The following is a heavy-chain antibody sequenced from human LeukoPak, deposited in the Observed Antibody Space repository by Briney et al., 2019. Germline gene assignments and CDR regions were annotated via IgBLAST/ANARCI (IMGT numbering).Heavy chain of an antibody. CDR1: GGSISSYY. Sequence: SSETLSLTCTVSGGSISSYYWSWIRQPPGKGLEWIGYIYYSGSTNYNPSLKSRVTISVDTSKNQFFLKLSSVTAADTAVYYCASAQYSSSWYNDYWGQGTLVTVSS. CDR3: ASAQYSSSWYNDY. V-gene: IGHV4-59*01. J-gene: IGHJ4*02. D-gene: IGHD6-13*01. CDR2: IYYSGST.